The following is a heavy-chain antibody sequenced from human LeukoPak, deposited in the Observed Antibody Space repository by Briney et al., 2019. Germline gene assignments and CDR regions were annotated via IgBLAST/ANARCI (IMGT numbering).Heavy chain of an antibody. CDR2: IASDGRTK. J-gene: IGHJ4*02. Sequence: GGSLRLSCVASGFTFSSYEMNWVRQAPGKGPEWVSRIASDGRTKYCADSVKGRFTISRDDAKNSLYLQMNSLRAEDTAVYYCARSSGSYRPFDSWGQGTLVTVSS. CDR1: GFTFSSYE. V-gene: IGHV3-48*03. CDR3: ARSSGSYRPFDS. D-gene: IGHD3-22*01.